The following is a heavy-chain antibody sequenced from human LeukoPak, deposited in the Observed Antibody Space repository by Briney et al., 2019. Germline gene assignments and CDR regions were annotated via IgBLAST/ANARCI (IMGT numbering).Heavy chain of an antibody. V-gene: IGHV3-33*01. Sequence: PGGSLRLSCAASGFTFSSYGMHWVRQAPGKGLEWVAVIWYDGSNKYYADSVKGRFTISRDNSKNTLYLQMNSLRAEDTAVYYCARGTSGYDYSHYDYWGQGTLVTVSS. CDR2: IWYDGSNK. CDR1: GFTFSSYG. J-gene: IGHJ4*02. CDR3: ARGTSGYDYSHYDY. D-gene: IGHD5-12*01.